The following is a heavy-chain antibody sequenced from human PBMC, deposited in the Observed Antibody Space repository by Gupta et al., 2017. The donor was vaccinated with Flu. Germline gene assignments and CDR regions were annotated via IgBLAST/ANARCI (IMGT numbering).Heavy chain of an antibody. J-gene: IGHJ6*02. CDR1: GLTFDDYT. CDR2: ISWDSDVT. D-gene: IGHD2-2*01. Sequence: VQLVESGGGLVQPGRSLRLSCAASGLTFDDYTMHWVRQAPGKGLEWVSGISWDSDVTDYADSVRGRFTISRDNDNNALFLQMNNLKTDHTALYFWAASGGSSSCYVSSNNYAMAVWGPGTTGIGSS. CDR3: AASGGSSSCYVSSNNYAMAV. V-gene: IGHV3-9*01.